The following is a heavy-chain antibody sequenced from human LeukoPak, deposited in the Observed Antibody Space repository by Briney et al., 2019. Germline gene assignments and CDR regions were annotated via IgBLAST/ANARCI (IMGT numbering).Heavy chain of an antibody. Sequence: AETLSLTCAVYGGSFSGYYWIWIRQPPGKGLEWIGEINHSGSTNYNPSLKSRVTISVDTSKNQFSLKLSSVTAADTAVYYCASLRSGGSCYNWFDPWGQGTLVTVSS. V-gene: IGHV4-34*01. CDR3: ASLRSGGSCYNWFDP. CDR1: GGSFSGYY. CDR2: INHSGST. D-gene: IGHD2-15*01. J-gene: IGHJ5*02.